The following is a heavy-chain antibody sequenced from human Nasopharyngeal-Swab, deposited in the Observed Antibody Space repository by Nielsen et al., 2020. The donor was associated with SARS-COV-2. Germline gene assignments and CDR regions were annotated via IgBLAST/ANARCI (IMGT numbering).Heavy chain of an antibody. J-gene: IGHJ6*03. V-gene: IGHV3-7*01. CDR2: IRQDGGEK. D-gene: IGHD6-6*01. Sequence: GGSLRLSCAASGFRFSGYWLSWVRQAPGKGLEWVANIRQDGGEKSYGDSVKGRFTISRDNAKNSLYLQMNSLRAEDTAVYYCARDSYSSSSFYYYYYMDVWGKGTTVTVSS. CDR3: ARDSYSSSSFYYYYYMDV. CDR1: GFRFSGYW.